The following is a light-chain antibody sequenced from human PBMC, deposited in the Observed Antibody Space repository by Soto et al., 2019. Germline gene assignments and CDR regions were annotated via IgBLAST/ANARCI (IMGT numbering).Light chain of an antibody. Sequence: QSALTQPPSASGSPGQSVAISCTGTTSDIGGYDYVSWYQQHPGKAPKLMIYEVDKRPSGVPDRFSGSKSGNTASLTVSGLQAEDKADYYCRSHGGNSPYVFGTGTKVTVL. CDR1: TSDIGGYDY. CDR3: RSHGGNSPYV. J-gene: IGLJ1*01. CDR2: EVD. V-gene: IGLV2-8*01.